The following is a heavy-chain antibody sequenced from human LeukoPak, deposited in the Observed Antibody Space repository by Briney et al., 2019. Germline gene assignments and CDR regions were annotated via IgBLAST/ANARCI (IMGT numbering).Heavy chain of an antibody. CDR1: GFTFSSYW. CDR2: IKQDGSEK. V-gene: IGHV3-7*01. Sequence: GGSLRLXCAASGFTFSSYWMSWVRQAPGKGLEWVANIKQDGSEKYYVDSVKGRFTISRDNAKNSLYLQMNSLRAEDTAVYYCARAYYDFWSGYPHYFDYWGQGTLVTVSS. J-gene: IGHJ4*02. D-gene: IGHD3-3*01. CDR3: ARAYYDFWSGYPHYFDY.